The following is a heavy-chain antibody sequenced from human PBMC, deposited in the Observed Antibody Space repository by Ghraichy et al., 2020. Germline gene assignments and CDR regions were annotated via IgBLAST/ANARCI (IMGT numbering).Heavy chain of an antibody. CDR3: ARYTAMVTTFDY. D-gene: IGHD5-18*01. CDR2: INHSGST. V-gene: IGHV4-34*01. J-gene: IGHJ4*02. Sequence: SQTLSLTCAVYGGSFSGYYWSWIRQPPGKGLEWIGEINHSGSTNYNPSLKSRVTISVDTSKNQFSLKLSSVTAADTAVYYCARYTAMVTTFDYWGQGTLVTVSS. CDR1: GGSFSGYY.